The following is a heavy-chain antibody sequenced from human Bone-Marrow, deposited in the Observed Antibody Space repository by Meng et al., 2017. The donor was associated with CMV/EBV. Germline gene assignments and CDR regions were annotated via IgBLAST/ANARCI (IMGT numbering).Heavy chain of an antibody. D-gene: IGHD5-18*01. CDR1: GFTFSSYA. J-gene: IGHJ6*02. CDR3: ARDRDWGHSYDKPRGGMDV. CDR2: INSDSSYI. Sequence: GGSLRLSCVTSGFTFSSYAMNWVRQAPGKGLEWVSSINSDSSYIYYADSVQGRSTISRDNAKNSLYLQMNSLRAEDTAIYYCARDRDWGHSYDKPRGGMDVWGQGTTVTVSS. V-gene: IGHV3-21*01.